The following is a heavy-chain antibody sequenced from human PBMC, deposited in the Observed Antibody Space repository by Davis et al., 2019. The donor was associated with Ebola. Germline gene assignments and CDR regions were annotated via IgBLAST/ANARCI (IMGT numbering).Heavy chain of an antibody. CDR2: ISGSGGST. D-gene: IGHD1-14*01. V-gene: IGHV3-23*01. CDR3: ARGNQIDY. J-gene: IGHJ4*02. Sequence: GESLKISCAASGFTFSSYAMSWVRQAPGKGLEWVSAISGSGGSTYYADSVKGRFTISRDNSKNTSYLQMNNLRAEDTAIYFCARGNQIDYWGQGTLVTVSS. CDR1: GFTFSSYA.